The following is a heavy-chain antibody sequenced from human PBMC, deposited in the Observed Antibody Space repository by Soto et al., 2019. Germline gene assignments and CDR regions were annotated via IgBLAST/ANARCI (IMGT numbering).Heavy chain of an antibody. Sequence: QVQLQESGPGLVKPSETLSLTCTVSGVSISNNYWSWIRQPPGKGLEWIGYIYYNGNTNYNPSLKSRVTMSVDTSRNQSSRKLTTGTAADTAVYYCTRANWHSEYWSQGTLVTVSS. CDR2: IYYNGNT. CDR1: GVSISNNY. CDR3: TRANWHSEY. J-gene: IGHJ4*02. D-gene: IGHD7-27*01. V-gene: IGHV4-59*01.